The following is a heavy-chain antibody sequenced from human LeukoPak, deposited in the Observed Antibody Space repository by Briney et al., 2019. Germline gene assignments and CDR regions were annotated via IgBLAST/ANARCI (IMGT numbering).Heavy chain of an antibody. D-gene: IGHD5-12*01. CDR2: IYSGGST. J-gene: IGHJ6*02. Sequence: GGSLRLSCAASGFTVSNSYMNWVRQAPGKGLEWVSVIYSGGSTYYVDSVKGRFTISRDNSKNTLYLQMNSLRAEDTAVFYCARGGYSDNDYYYYGLDVWGQGTTVTVSS. CDR1: GFTVSNSY. V-gene: IGHV3-66*01. CDR3: ARGGYSDNDYYYYGLDV.